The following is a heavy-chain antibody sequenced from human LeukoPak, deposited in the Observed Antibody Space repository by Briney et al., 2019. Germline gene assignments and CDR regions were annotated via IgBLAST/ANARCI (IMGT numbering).Heavy chain of an antibody. J-gene: IGHJ3*02. CDR2: IYYSGST. D-gene: IGHD3-10*01. CDR3: ARAPGEGDAFDI. Sequence: PLETLSLTCTVSGGSISSYYWSWIRQPPGKGLEWIGYIYYSGSTNYNPSLKSRVTISVDRSKNQFSLKLSSVTAADTAVYYCARAPGEGDAFDIWGQGTMVTVSS. CDR1: GGSISSYY. V-gene: IGHV4-59*12.